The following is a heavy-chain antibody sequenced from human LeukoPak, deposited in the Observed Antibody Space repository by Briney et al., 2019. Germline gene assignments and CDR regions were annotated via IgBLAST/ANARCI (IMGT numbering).Heavy chain of an antibody. Sequence: GRSLRLSCAASGFTFSSYDMHWAREATGKGLEWVSTIGFAGDTYYPGSVKGRFTISRENAKKSLYLQMNSLRAGDTAVYYCARGNILTGYEYWGQGTLVTVSS. D-gene: IGHD3-9*01. V-gene: IGHV3-13*04. CDR2: IGFAGDT. CDR1: GFTFSSYD. CDR3: ARGNILTGYEY. J-gene: IGHJ4*02.